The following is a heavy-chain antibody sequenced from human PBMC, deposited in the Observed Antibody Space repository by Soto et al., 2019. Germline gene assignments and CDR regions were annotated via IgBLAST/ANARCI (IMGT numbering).Heavy chain of an antibody. CDR2: IRSSDYI. V-gene: IGHV3-21*01. J-gene: IGHJ6*02. Sequence: PGGSLRLSCAASGFNFNSYTINWVRQAPGKRLEWLSSIRSSDYIFSTDSVRGLFTISRDNAKNSVYLQINSLRAEHTAVYFCARDCSGGSCYPGMDVWGQGTTVTVSS. CDR3: ARDCSGGSCYPGMDV. D-gene: IGHD2-15*01. CDR1: GFNFNSYT.